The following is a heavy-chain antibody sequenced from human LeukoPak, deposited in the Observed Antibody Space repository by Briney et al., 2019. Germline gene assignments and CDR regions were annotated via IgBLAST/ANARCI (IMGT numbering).Heavy chain of an antibody. D-gene: IGHD6-13*01. Sequence: PSETLSLTCTVSGGSISSYYWSWIRQPPGKGLEWIGRIYTSGSTNYNPSLKSRVTISVDTSKNQFSLKLSSVTAADTAVYYCARDASSSWYGDAFDIWGQGTMVTVSS. CDR2: IYTSGST. CDR3: ARDASSSWYGDAFDI. V-gene: IGHV4-4*08. CDR1: GGSISSYY. J-gene: IGHJ3*02.